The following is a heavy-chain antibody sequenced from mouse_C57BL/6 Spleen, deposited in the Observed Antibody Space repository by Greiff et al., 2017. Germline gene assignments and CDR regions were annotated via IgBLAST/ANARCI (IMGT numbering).Heavy chain of an antibody. Sequence: QVQLQQSGPELVKPGASVKISCKASGYAFSSSWMNWVKQRPGKGLEWIGRIYPGDGDTNYNGKFKGKATLTADKSSSTAYMQLSSLTSEDSAVYVCAGPGSGCGYAMDYWGQGTSVTVSS. CDR3: AGPGSGCGYAMDY. CDR1: GYAFSSSW. D-gene: IGHD1-1*01. J-gene: IGHJ4*01. V-gene: IGHV1-82*01. CDR2: IYPGDGDT.